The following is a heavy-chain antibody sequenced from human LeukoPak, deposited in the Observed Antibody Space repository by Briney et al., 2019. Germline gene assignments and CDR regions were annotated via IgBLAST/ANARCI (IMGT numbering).Heavy chain of an antibody. CDR1: GYTFTSYF. D-gene: IGHD6-19*01. V-gene: IGHV1-46*01. Sequence: GASVKVSCKASGYTFTSYFMHWVRQAPGQGLDWMGIINPSGGSTSYAQKFQGRVTMTRDTSTSTVYMELRSLRSDDTAVYYCARDLSSSPHYFDYWGQGTLVTVSS. J-gene: IGHJ4*02. CDR3: ARDLSSSPHYFDY. CDR2: INPSGGST.